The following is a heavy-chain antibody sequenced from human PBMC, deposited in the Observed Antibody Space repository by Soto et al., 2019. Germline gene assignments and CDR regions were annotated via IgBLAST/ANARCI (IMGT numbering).Heavy chain of an antibody. V-gene: IGHV3-23*01. D-gene: IGHD1-1*01. Sequence: EVQLLGSGGGLVQPGGSLRLSCAASGFTFSDCAVNWVRQAPGKGLEWVSGISVSGSSTYYADSVKGRFTISRDNSNNTLYLQMNSLRGEDTAVYYCAKGQPNWKQLQFFDLWGRGTLVTVSS. J-gene: IGHJ2*01. CDR2: ISVSGSST. CDR1: GFTFSDCA. CDR3: AKGQPNWKQLQFFDL.